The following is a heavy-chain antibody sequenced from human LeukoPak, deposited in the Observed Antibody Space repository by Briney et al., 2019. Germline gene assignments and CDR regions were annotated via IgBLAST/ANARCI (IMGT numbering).Heavy chain of an antibody. J-gene: IGHJ4*02. CDR2: ISTGSDTI. CDR3: VRESRPGGAMGLYHNLDY. V-gene: IGHV3-48*04. D-gene: IGHD1-1*01. Sequence: PGGSLRLSCAASGFTFSRYSMNWVRQAPGKGLEWVSYISTGSDTIYYADSVKGRFTISRDNARNSLYLQMNNLRGDDTAIYYCVRESRPGGAMGLYHNLDYWGQGTLVAVSS. CDR1: GFTFSRYS.